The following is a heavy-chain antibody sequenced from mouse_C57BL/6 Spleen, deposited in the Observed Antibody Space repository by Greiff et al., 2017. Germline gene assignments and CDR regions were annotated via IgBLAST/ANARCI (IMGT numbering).Heavy chain of an antibody. CDR3: GREYYGSSYFSWAIDV. CDR2: INPGDGDT. CDR1: GYAFSSSW. Sequence: QVQLQQPGPELVKPGASVKISCKASGYAFSSSWMNWVKQRPGKGLEWIGRINPGDGDTNYNGKFKGKAKLTADKSTSTAYMQLSSLTSEDSAVYFCGREYYGSSYFSWAIDVWGTGTTVTVSS. J-gene: IGHJ1*03. V-gene: IGHV1-82*01. D-gene: IGHD1-1*01.